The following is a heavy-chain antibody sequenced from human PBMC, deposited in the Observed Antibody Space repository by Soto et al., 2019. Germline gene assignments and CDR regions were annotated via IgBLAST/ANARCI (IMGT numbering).Heavy chain of an antibody. CDR2: IFYSGST. J-gene: IGHJ4*02. V-gene: IGHV4-59*01. D-gene: IGHD5-12*01. Sequence: PSETLSLTCSISGGSFSSYHWSWIRQPPGKGLEWIGYIFYSGSTTYNPSLKSRVTISLDTSKNQFSLKVSSVTAADTAVYYCARALFGDGYNFRYWGQGTQVTVSS. CDR3: ARALFGDGYNFRY. CDR1: GGSFSSYH.